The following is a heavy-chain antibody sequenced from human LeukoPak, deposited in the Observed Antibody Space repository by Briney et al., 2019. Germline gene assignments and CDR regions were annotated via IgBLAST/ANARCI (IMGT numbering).Heavy chain of an antibody. CDR2: ISATGDST. Sequence: PGGSLRLSCAVSGFRIDNYAMSWVRQAPGKGLDWVSTISATGDSTYYADSVKGRFTISRDNSKNTLYLQLNSLRAEDTAVYHCATVRGSGDLYWYFDLWGRGTLVTVSS. CDR3: ATVRGSGDLYWYFDL. J-gene: IGHJ2*01. CDR1: GFRIDNYA. D-gene: IGHD7-27*01. V-gene: IGHV3-23*01.